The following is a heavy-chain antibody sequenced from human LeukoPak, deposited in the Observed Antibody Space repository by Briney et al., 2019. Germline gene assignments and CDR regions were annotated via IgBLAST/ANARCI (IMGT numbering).Heavy chain of an antibody. D-gene: IGHD4-17*01. J-gene: IGHJ4*02. Sequence: VALVKVSCKASGGTFSSYAISWVRQAPGQGLEWMGRIIPILGIANYAQKFQGRVTITADKSTSTAYMELSSLRSEDTAVYYCARGSTVTSPDYWGQGTLVTVSS. CDR2: IIPILGIA. CDR1: GGTFSSYA. CDR3: ARGSTVTSPDY. V-gene: IGHV1-69*04.